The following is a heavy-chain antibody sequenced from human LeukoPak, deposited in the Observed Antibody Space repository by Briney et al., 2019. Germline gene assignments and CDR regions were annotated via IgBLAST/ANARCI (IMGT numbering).Heavy chain of an antibody. CDR1: GFTFSNYN. V-gene: IGHV3-21*01. CDR2: ISSSSSYI. Sequence: PGGSLRLSCAASGFTFSNYNMNWVRQAPGKGLEWVSSISSSSSYIYYADSVKGRFTISRDNAKNTLYLQMNSLRAEDRAVYYCARGLQRHVDTTMLSRLRDYWGQGTLVTVSS. J-gene: IGHJ4*02. D-gene: IGHD5-18*01. CDR3: ARGLQRHVDTTMLSRLRDY.